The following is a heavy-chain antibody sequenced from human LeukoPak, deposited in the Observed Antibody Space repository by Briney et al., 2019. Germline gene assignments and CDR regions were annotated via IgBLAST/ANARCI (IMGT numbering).Heavy chain of an antibody. J-gene: IGHJ4*02. Sequence: SETLSLTCAVYGGSFSGYYWSWIRQPPGKGLEWIGEINHSGSTNYNPSLKSRVTISVDTSKNQFSLKLSSVTAADTAVYYCARVHGSGSYYFRYWGQGTLVTVSS. CDR2: INHSGST. V-gene: IGHV4-34*01. D-gene: IGHD3-10*01. CDR3: ARVHGSGSYYFRY. CDR1: GGSFSGYY.